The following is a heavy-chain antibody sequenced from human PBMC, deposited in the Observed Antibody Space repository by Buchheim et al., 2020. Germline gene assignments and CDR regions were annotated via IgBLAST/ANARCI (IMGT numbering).Heavy chain of an antibody. CDR1: GFTFSSYA. CDR3: ARDRFGGGGNSVYYYYGMDV. Sequence: VQLLESGGGLVQPGGSLRLSCAASGFTFSSYAMNWVRQPPGKGLEWIGYIFYSGSTYYNPSLKSRVTISVDTSKNQFSLKLSSVTAADTAVYYCARDRFGGGGNSVYYYYGMDVWGQGTT. CDR2: IFYSGST. V-gene: IGHV4-30-4*08. D-gene: IGHD4-23*01. J-gene: IGHJ6*02.